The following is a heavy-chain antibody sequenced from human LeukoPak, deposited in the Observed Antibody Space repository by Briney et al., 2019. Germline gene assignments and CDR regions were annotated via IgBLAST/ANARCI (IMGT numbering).Heavy chain of an antibody. J-gene: IGHJ3*02. CDR1: GGSISSYY. CDR3: ARDYNYYDSSGYHDAFDI. D-gene: IGHD3-22*01. Sequence: LSETLSLTCTVSGGSISSYYWSWIRQPPGKGLEWIGYIYYSGSTNYNPSLKSRVTISVDTSKNQFSLKLSSVTAADTAVYYCARDYNYYDSSGYHDAFDIWGQGTMVTVSS. V-gene: IGHV4-59*01. CDR2: IYYSGST.